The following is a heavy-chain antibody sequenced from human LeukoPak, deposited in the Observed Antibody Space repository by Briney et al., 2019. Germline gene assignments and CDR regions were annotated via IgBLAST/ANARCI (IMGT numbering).Heavy chain of an antibody. CDR2: ISYDGSNK. CDR1: GFTFSSYA. Sequence: QPGRSLRLSCAASGFTFSSYAMHWVRQAPGKGLEWVAVISYDGSNKYYADSVKGRFTISRDNSKNTLYLQMNSLRAEDTAAYYCASQYYYDSSGYHRAFDIWGQGTMVTVSS. J-gene: IGHJ3*02. D-gene: IGHD3-22*01. CDR3: ASQYYYDSSGYHRAFDI. V-gene: IGHV3-30-3*01.